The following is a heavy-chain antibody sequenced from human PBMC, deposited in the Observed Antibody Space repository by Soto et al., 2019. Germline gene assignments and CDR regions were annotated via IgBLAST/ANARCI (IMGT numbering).Heavy chain of an antibody. V-gene: IGHV1-18*01. J-gene: IGHJ4*02. D-gene: IGHD6-13*01. CDR2: IIAYNGNT. Sequence: QVQLVQSGAEVKKPGASVKVSCKASGYTFTSYGISWVLQAPGQGLEWMGWIIAYNGNTNYAQKLQGRVNMTTDKSTRTAYMEQRSLRSDDTAVYYCERDLGVELVDYWDQVHLVTVSS. CDR3: ERDLGVELVDY. CDR1: GYTFTSYG.